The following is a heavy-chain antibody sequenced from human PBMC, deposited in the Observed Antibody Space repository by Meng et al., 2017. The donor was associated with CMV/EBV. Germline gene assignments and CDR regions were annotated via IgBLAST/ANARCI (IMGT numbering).Heavy chain of an antibody. CDR1: GFTFSNYA. Sequence: GESLKISCAASGFTFSNYAMSWVRQAPGRGLEWVSSISSSSSYIYYADSVKGRFTISRDNAKNSLYLQMNSLRAEDTAVYYCARDQYSSSSHYYYYGMDVWGQGTTVTVSS. D-gene: IGHD6-6*01. CDR2: ISSSSSYI. J-gene: IGHJ6*02. V-gene: IGHV3-21*01. CDR3: ARDQYSSSSHYYYYGMDV.